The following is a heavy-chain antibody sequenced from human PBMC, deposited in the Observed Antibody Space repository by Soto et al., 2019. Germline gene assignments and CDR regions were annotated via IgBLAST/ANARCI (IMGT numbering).Heavy chain of an antibody. CDR1: GFTFSTYA. V-gene: IGHV3-23*01. D-gene: IGHD6-25*01. CDR2: ISGSGGST. CDR3: AKGPRQRLPSPIDD. J-gene: IGHJ4*02. Sequence: EVQLLESGGGLVQPGGSLRLSCSASGFTFSTYARSWVRLAPGKGLEWVSAISGSGGSTYYADSVKGRFTISRDNSKNALYLQMNNLRAEDTAVFYCAKGPRQRLPSPIDDWGQGALVIVSS.